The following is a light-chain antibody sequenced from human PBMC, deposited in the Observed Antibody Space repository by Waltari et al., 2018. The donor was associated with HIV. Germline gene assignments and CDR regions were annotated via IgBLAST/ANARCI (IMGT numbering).Light chain of an antibody. CDR1: QNVNKN. CDR2: CAF. J-gene: IGKJ5*01. CDR3: QQYEKWSPIT. Sequence: EIVMTQTPATLSVSPGERVTLSCRASQNVNKNIEWNQQKPGQAPGLLIYCAFGRAAGLADRFSASGSWTEFTLPISTLQSEDSAVYYCQQYEKWSPITFGQWTRLEIK. V-gene: IGKV3-15*01.